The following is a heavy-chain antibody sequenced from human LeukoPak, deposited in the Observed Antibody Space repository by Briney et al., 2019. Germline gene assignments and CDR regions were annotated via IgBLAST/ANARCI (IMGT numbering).Heavy chain of an antibody. CDR3: ARSLTRKGMDV. J-gene: IGHJ6*02. V-gene: IGHV1-18*01. CDR1: GYPFASYG. Sequence: ASVKVSCKASGYPFASYGMSWVRQAPGQGLEWMGWISAYKGNTNYAQKFQGRVTMTTDTSTSTGYMELRSLRSDDTAVYYCARSLTRKGMDVWGQGTTVTVSS. CDR2: ISAYKGNT. D-gene: IGHD2-2*01.